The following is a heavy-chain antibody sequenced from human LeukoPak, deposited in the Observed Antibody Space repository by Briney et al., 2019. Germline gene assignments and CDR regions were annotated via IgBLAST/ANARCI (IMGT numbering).Heavy chain of an antibody. Sequence: GRSLRLSCGASGFTFSDYSMNWVRQAPGKGLAWVASITSAGGYTYYADSVKGRFTISRDNAQNSLFLQMNSLRAEDTAVYYCARDAANYFDYWGQGTLVTVSS. J-gene: IGHJ4*02. CDR1: GFTFSDYS. D-gene: IGHD6-25*01. CDR3: ARDAANYFDY. CDR2: ITSAGGYT. V-gene: IGHV3-21*04.